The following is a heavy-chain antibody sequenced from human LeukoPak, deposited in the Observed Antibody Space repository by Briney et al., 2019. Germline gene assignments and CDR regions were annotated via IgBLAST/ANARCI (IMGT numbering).Heavy chain of an antibody. CDR1: GGSFSGYY. Sequence: SETLSLTCAVYGGSFSGYYWSWIRQPPGKGLEWIGEINHSGSTNYNPSLKSRVTISVDTSKNQFSLKLSSVTAADTAVYYCARNGGNSDYDYWGQGTLVTVSA. D-gene: IGHD4-23*01. J-gene: IGHJ4*02. CDR3: ARNGGNSDYDY. V-gene: IGHV4-34*01. CDR2: INHSGST.